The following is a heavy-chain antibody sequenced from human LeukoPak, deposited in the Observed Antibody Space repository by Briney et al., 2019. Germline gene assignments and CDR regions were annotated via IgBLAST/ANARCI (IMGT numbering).Heavy chain of an antibody. CDR2: INPNSGGT. CDR1: GYTFTGYY. CDR3: ARQGYYYDSSGYYFGY. Sequence: ASVKVSCKASGYTFTGYYMHWVRQAPGQGLEWMGWINPNSGGTNYAQKFQGRVTMTRDTSISTAYLQWSSLKASDTAMYYCARQGYYYDSSGYYFGYWGQGTLVTVSS. J-gene: IGHJ4*02. D-gene: IGHD3-22*01. V-gene: IGHV1-2*02.